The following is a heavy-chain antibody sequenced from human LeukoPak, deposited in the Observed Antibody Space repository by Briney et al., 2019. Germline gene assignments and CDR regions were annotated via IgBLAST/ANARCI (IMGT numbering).Heavy chain of an antibody. D-gene: IGHD4-17*01. CDR1: GYTFIGYY. CDR2: INPNSGGT. V-gene: IGHV1-2*02. CDR3: ARDFSDYGDLIWFDP. J-gene: IGHJ5*02. Sequence: ASVKVSCKASGYTFIGYYIHWVRQAPGQGLEWMGWINPNSGGTNYAQKFQGRVTMTRDTSISTAYMELSRLRSDDTAVYYCARDFSDYGDLIWFDPWGQGTLVTVSS.